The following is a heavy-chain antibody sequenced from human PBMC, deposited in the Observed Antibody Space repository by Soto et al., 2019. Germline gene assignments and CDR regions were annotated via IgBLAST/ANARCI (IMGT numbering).Heavy chain of an antibody. J-gene: IGHJ3*01. CDR3: VRDRRIYYSDPHDEFGASDYEV. D-gene: IGHD3-22*01. V-gene: IGHV1-69*01. CDR2: FIPIFRTL. Sequence: QVQLLQSEAEVKKPGSSVRVSCTASGGIFGSHGFSWVRQAPGQRLEWVGGFIPIFRTLTYTEKFQARVRIAADESTNTVYLDLRSLTSEDTAVYYCVRDRRIYYSDPHDEFGASDYEVWGQGTMVSVSS. CDR1: GGIFGSHG.